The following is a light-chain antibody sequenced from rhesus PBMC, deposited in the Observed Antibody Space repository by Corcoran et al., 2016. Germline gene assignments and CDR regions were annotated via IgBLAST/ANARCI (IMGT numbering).Light chain of an antibody. V-gene: IGKV2-90*01. CDR2: EVS. Sequence: DIVMTQTPLSLPVTPGEPASISCRSSQSLLHSGGKTYLDWYLQKPCTSPQLLIYEVSNRASGVPERFRGRWSGTEFTLKISRVAAEDVGVYYCMQGIQLPFTFGPGTKLDIK. CDR3: MQGIQLPFT. J-gene: IGKJ3*01. CDR1: QSLLHSGGKTY.